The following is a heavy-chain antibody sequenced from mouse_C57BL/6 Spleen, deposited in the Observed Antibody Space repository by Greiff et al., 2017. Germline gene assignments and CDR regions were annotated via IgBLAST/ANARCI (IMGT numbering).Heavy chain of an antibody. V-gene: IGHV1-52*01. Sequence: QVQLKQPGAELVRPGSSVKLSCKASGYTFTSYWMHWVKQRPIQGLEWIGNIDPSDSETHYNQKFKDKATLTVDKSSSTAYMQLSSLTSEDSAVYYCARRTAQAGAMDYWGQGTSVTVSS. CDR3: ARRTAQAGAMDY. D-gene: IGHD3-2*02. CDR1: GYTFTSYW. CDR2: IDPSDSET. J-gene: IGHJ4*01.